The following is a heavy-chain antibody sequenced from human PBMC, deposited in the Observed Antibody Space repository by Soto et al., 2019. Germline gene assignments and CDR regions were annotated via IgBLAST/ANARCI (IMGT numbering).Heavy chain of an antibody. J-gene: IGHJ4*02. CDR3: ARVVQGIDY. CDR2: IYHSGST. Sequence: QVQLQESGPGLVKPSGTLSLTCAVSGGSISMNWWSWVRQPPGKGLEWIGEIYHSGSTNYNPSLKSRVTISVDKSKNQFSRKLSSVTAADTAVYYWARVVQGIDYWGQGTLVTVSS. D-gene: IGHD3-10*01. V-gene: IGHV4-4*02. CDR1: GGSISMNW.